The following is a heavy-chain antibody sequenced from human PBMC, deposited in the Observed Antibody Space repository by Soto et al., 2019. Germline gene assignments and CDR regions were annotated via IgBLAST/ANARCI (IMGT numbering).Heavy chain of an antibody. V-gene: IGHV1-2*02. Sequence: QVQLVQSGAEVKKPGASVKVSCKASGYTFTGYYIHWVRQAPGQGLEWMGWINPNSGGTNYAQKFQGRVTMTRDTSISTAYMELSRLRSDDTAVYYCAREWGEVVPAAIQSWYFDLWGRGTLVTVSS. CDR3: AREWGEVVPAAIQSWYFDL. CDR2: INPNSGGT. D-gene: IGHD2-2*01. J-gene: IGHJ2*01. CDR1: GYTFTGYY.